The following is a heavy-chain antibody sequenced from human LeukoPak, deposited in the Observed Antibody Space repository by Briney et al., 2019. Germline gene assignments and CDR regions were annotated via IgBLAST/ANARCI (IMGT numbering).Heavy chain of an antibody. V-gene: IGHV4-34*01. D-gene: IGHD4-23*01. CDR3: ARGDGNSVFSLGY. CDR2: MNRSGST. Sequence: PSETLSLTCAGYGGSFSGYYWSWIRQPPGKGVEWIGEMNRSGSTIYNPSLKSRVTIAVDTSTHQSSLKPSSVTAADTAVYYCARGDGNSVFSLGYWGQGTLVTVSS. CDR1: GGSFSGYY. J-gene: IGHJ4*02.